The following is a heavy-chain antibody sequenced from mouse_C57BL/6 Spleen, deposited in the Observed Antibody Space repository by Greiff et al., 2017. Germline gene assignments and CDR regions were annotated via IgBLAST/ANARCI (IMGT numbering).Heavy chain of an antibody. V-gene: IGHV1-54*01. CDR1: GYAFTNYL. CDR2: INPGSGGT. CDR3: ARSNYALGG. D-gene: IGHD2-1*01. Sequence: QVQLQQSGAELVRPGTSVKVSCKASGYAFTNYLIEWVKQRPGQGLEWIGVINPGSGGTNYNEKFKGKATLTADKSSSTAYMQLSSLTSEDSAVYCCARSNYALGGWGQGTTLTVSS. J-gene: IGHJ2*01.